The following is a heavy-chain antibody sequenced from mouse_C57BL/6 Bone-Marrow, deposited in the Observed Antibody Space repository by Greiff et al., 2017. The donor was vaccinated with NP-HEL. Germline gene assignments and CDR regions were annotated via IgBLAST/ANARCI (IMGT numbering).Heavy chain of an antibody. Sequence: VKLMESGAELVRPGASVTLSCKASGYTFTDYEMHWVKQTPVHGLEWIGAIDPETGGTAYNQKFKGKAILTADKSSSTAYMELRSLTSEDSAVYYCTRRDILDYWGQGTTLTVSS. CDR1: GYTFTDYE. CDR2: IDPETGGT. D-gene: IGHD3-3*01. J-gene: IGHJ2*01. V-gene: IGHV1-15*01. CDR3: TRRDILDY.